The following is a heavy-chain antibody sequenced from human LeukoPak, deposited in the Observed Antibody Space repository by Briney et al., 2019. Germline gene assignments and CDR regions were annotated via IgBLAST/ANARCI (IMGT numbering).Heavy chain of an antibody. CDR3: AKDLTRYGSGNNWFDP. V-gene: IGHV3-30*02. CDR2: IQNDGGNK. J-gene: IGHJ5*02. CDR1: GFTFSDYG. Sequence: GGSLRLSCAASGFTFSDYGIHWVRQAPGKGLEWVAFIQNDGGNKYYADSVKGRFTISRDNSKNTLYLQMNSLRAEDTAVYYCAKDLTRYGSGNNWFDPWGQGTLVTVSS. D-gene: IGHD3-10*01.